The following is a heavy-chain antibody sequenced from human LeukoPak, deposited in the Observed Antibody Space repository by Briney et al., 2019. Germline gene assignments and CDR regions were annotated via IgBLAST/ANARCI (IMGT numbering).Heavy chain of an antibody. CDR1: GYRFTSYG. V-gene: IGHV1-18*01. Sequence: GASVKVSCKASGYRFTSYGISWVRQAPGQGLEWMGWISAYNGNTNSAQKLQGRVTMTTDTSTSTAYMELRSLRSDDTAVYYCARGGDGDILTGLVFDYWGQGTLVTVSS. J-gene: IGHJ4*02. CDR3: ARGGDGDILTGLVFDY. D-gene: IGHD3-9*01. CDR2: ISAYNGNT.